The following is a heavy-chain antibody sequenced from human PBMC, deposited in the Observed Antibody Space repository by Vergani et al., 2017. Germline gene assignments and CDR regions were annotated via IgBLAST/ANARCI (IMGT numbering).Heavy chain of an antibody. D-gene: IGHD2-2*01. CDR1: GFTFSSYG. CDR3: AKAYCSSTSCYSRGPLDY. Sequence: QVQLVESGGGVVQPGGSLRLSCAASGFTFSSYGMHWVRQAPGKGLEWVAFIRYDGSNKYYADSVKGRFTISRDNSKTTLYLQMNSLRAEDTAVYYCAKAYCSSTSCYSRGPLDYWGQGTQVTVSS. J-gene: IGHJ4*02. V-gene: IGHV3-30*02. CDR2: IRYDGSNK.